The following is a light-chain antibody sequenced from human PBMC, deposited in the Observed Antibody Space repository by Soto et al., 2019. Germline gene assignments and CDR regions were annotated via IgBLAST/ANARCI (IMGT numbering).Light chain of an antibody. CDR2: EVS. CDR3: ISYTSSSTSYV. CDR1: SSDVGGYNY. J-gene: IGLJ1*01. Sequence: QAVVTQPASVSGSPGQSITISCTGTSSDVGGYNYVAWYQQHPGKVPRLMIYEVSNRPSGVSNRFSGSKSGSTASLTISGLQAEDEADYYCISYTSSSTSYVFGTGTKLTVL. V-gene: IGLV2-14*01.